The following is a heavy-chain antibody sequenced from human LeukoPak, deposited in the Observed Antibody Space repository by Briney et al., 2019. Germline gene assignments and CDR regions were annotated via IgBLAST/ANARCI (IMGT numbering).Heavy chain of an antibody. CDR3: AREGYSSGLTD. CDR1: GGSISSSSYY. D-gene: IGHD6-19*01. V-gene: IGHV4-39*01. J-gene: IGHJ4*02. Sequence: SETLSLTCTVSGGSISSSSYYWGWLRQPPGQGLEWIGSIYYSGSTYYNPSLKSRVTISVDTSKNQFSLKLSSVTAADTAVYYCAREGYSSGLTDWGQGTLVTVSS. CDR2: IYYSGST.